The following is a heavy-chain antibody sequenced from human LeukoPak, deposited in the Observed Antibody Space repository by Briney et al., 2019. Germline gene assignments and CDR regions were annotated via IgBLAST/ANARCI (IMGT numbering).Heavy chain of an antibody. V-gene: IGHV3-7*04. Sequence: GGSLRLSCAASGFTFRTYWMIWVRQAPGKGLEWVANIKEDGSEEYYVDPVKGRFTISRDNAKNSLYLQMNSLRAEDTAVYFCGRQYCSGGSCYSAFDIWGQGTMVTVSS. CDR1: GFTFRTYW. D-gene: IGHD2-15*01. CDR3: GRQYCSGGSCYSAFDI. J-gene: IGHJ3*02. CDR2: IKEDGSEE.